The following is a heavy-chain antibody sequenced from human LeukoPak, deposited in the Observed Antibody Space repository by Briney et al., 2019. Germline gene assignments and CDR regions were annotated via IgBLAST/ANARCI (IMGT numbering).Heavy chain of an antibody. CDR1: GGSFSGYY. Sequence: SSETLSLTCAVYGGSFSGYYWSWIRQPPGKGLEWIGEINHSGSTNYNPSLKSRVTISVDTSKNQFSLKLSSVTAADTAVYYCARSQGGSYYYWGQGTLVTVSS. V-gene: IGHV4-34*01. D-gene: IGHD1-26*01. CDR2: INHSGST. CDR3: ARSQGGSYYY. J-gene: IGHJ4*01.